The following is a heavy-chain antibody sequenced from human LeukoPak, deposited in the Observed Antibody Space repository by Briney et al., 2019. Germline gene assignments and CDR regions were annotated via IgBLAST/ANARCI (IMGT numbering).Heavy chain of an antibody. J-gene: IGHJ4*02. Sequence: PSETLSLTCAVSGGSISSNNRGSGVRQPPGKGLEWIGEIYHSGSTNQNPSLKSRLTISVDKSKNQFSLRLSSVSAADTAVYYCASWPDGAGSKVDYWGQGTLVTVSS. CDR3: ASWPDGAGSKVDY. D-gene: IGHD3-10*01. V-gene: IGHV4-4*02. CDR2: IYHSGST. CDR1: GGSISSNNR.